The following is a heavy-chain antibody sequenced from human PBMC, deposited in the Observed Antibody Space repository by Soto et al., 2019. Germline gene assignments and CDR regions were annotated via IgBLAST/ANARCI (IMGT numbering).Heavy chain of an antibody. CDR3: VRCDFIHSWRGGAFDI. Sequence: QVRLVESGGGVVQPGKSLRLSCATSGFTFSSFAMHWVRQAPGKGLEWVAVIWFDGSDKYYADSVKGRFTISRDNSENTLYLQLKSLRAEDTAVYYCVRCDFIHSWRGGAFDIWCQGTMVTVSS. CDR1: GFTFSSFA. V-gene: IGHV3-33*01. CDR2: IWFDGSDK. J-gene: IGHJ3*02. D-gene: IGHD3-10*01.